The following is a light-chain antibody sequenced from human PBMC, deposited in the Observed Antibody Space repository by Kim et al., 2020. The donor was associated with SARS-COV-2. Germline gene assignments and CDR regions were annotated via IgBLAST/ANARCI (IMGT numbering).Light chain of an antibody. CDR1: NIGSKS. J-gene: IGLJ1*01. Sequence: SYELTQPPSVSVAPGKTATITCGGNNIGSKSVQWYQQKPGQAPVLVIYDDRDRPSGIPERFSGSNSGNTATLTISRVEAGDEADYFCQVWDTPSDLYV. CDR2: DDR. V-gene: IGLV3-21*04. CDR3: QVWDTPSDLYV.